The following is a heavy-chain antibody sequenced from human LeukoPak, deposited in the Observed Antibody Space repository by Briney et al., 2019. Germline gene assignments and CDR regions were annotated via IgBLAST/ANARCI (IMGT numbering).Heavy chain of an antibody. CDR1: GGTFSSYA. V-gene: IGHV1-69*06. CDR2: IIPIFGTA. D-gene: IGHD6-19*01. J-gene: IGHJ4*02. CDR3: ARESSSGWYAPGTFDY. Sequence: SVKVSCKASGGTFSSYAISWVRQAPGQGLEWMGGIIPIFGTANYAQKFQGRVTITADKSTSTAYMELSSLRSEDMAVYYCARESSSGWYAPGTFDYWGQGTLVTVSS.